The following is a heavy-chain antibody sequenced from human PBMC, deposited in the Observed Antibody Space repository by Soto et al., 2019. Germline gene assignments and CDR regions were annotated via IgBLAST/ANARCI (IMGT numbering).Heavy chain of an antibody. CDR2: INHSGST. J-gene: IGHJ4*02. V-gene: IGHV4-34*01. CDR1: GGSFSGYY. CDR3: ARNSTYYYDSSGYYYHYYFDY. D-gene: IGHD3-22*01. Sequence: SETLSLTCAVYGGSFSGYYWSWIRQPPGKGLEWIGEINHSGSTNYNPSLKSRVTISVDTSKNQFSLKLSSVTAADTAVYYCARNSTYYYDSSGYYYHYYFDYWGQGTLVTVSS.